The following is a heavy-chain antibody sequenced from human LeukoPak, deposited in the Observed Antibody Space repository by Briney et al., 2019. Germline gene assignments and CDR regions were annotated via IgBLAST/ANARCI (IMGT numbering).Heavy chain of an antibody. Sequence: GGSLRLSCAASGFTFSSYDMPWVRQATGKGLEWVSAIGTAGDTYYPGSVKGRFTISRENAKNSLYLQMNSLRAGDTAVYYCARGGAAGTTYNWFDPWGQGTLVTVSS. J-gene: IGHJ5*02. CDR2: IGTAGDT. D-gene: IGHD6-13*01. CDR3: ARGGAAGTTYNWFDP. CDR1: GFTFSSYD. V-gene: IGHV3-13*01.